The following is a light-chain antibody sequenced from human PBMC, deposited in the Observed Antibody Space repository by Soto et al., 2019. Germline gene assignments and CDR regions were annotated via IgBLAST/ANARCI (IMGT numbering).Light chain of an antibody. J-gene: IGKJ5*01. CDR3: QQGDSFPVT. V-gene: IGKV1-12*01. Sequence: DIQMTQSPSSVSASVGDRVAITCRASQDISNWLAWYQQKPGEAPKLLIYSASSLQRGVPSRFSGSRSETNFTLTISGLQPEDFATYFCQQGDSFPVTFGQGTRLDFK. CDR1: QDISNW. CDR2: SAS.